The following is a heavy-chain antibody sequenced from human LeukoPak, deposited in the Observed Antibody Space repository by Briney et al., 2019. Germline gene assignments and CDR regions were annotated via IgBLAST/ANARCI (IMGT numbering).Heavy chain of an antibody. J-gene: IGHJ4*02. V-gene: IGHV3-9*01. CDR3: XXXXXXXXXXXXDY. CDR1: GFTFYDYA. CDR2: MICNSGSI. Sequence: GGSLRLSCAASGFTFYDYAMHWVLQAPGKGLEGVSGMICNSGSIGYSDAVKVRFTISRYNAKNSLDLQMNSMRGKDTAFFDXXXXXXXXXXXXXDYWGQGTLVTVSS.